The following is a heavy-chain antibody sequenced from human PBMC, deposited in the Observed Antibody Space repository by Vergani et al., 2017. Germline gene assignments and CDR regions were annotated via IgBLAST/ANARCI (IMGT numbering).Heavy chain of an antibody. CDR1: GGSFSGYY. Sequence: QVQLQQWGAGLLKPSETLSLTCAVYGGSFSGYYWSWIRQPPGKGLEWIGEINHSGSTNYNPSLKSRVTISVDTSKNQFSLKLSSVTAADTAVYYCARLQSGRPGYYYYGMDVWGQGTTVTVSS. D-gene: IGHD1-26*01. V-gene: IGHV4-34*01. CDR3: ARLQSGRPGYYYYGMDV. J-gene: IGHJ6*02. CDR2: INHSGST.